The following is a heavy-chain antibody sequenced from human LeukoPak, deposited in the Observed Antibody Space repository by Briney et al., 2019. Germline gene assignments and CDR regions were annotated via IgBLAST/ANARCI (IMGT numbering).Heavy chain of an antibody. CDR2: ISSNGGST. J-gene: IGHJ3*02. CDR1: GFTFSIYA. Sequence: GGSLRLSCSASGFTFSIYATGCVRQAPGKGLEYVSAISSNGGSTYYTDSVKGRFTISRDKAKNTQYLQMSSLRAEDTAVYYCVKDEVKSRDGYNLGAFDIWGQGTTVTVSS. V-gene: IGHV3-64D*09. D-gene: IGHD5-24*01. CDR3: VKDEVKSRDGYNLGAFDI.